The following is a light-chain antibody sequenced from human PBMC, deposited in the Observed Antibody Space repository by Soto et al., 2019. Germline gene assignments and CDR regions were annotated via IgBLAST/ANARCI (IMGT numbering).Light chain of an antibody. CDR2: GAS. CDR1: QSVSSN. CDR3: QQYNNCPWT. J-gene: IGKJ1*01. V-gene: IGKV3-15*01. Sequence: EIVMTQSPATLSVSPGERATLSCRASQSVSSNLAWYQQKPGQAPRLLIYGASTRAPGIPARFSGSGSGTDFTLTIGSLQSEDFAVYYCQQYNNCPWTFGQGTKVEIQ.